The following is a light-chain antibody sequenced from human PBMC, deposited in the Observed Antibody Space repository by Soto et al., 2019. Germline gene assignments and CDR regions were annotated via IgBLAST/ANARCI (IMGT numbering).Light chain of an antibody. CDR3: ASSTSASLDV. J-gene: IGLJ1*01. CDR2: KVT. Sequence: QSALAQPASVSGSPGQSITISCTGTSSDVGGNKYVSWYQQYPGKVPKLLINKVTNRPSGVSYRFSGSKSGNTASLTISALLAEDEADYFSASSTSASLDVFRTGTKATVL. V-gene: IGLV2-14*01. CDR1: SSDVGGNKY.